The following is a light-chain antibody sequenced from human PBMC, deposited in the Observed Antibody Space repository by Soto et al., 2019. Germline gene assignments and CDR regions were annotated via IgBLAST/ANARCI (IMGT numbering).Light chain of an antibody. J-gene: IGKJ1*01. CDR2: DAS. CDR3: QKRSNWPQK. V-gene: IGKV3-11*01. CDR1: QSVSSY. Sequence: EIVLTHSPATLSFSPLEIATLSFSASQSVSSYLAWYQQKPGQAPRLLIYDASNRATGIPARFSGSGSGTDFTLTISSLEPEDFAVYYCQKRSNWPQKFGQGTKVDIK.